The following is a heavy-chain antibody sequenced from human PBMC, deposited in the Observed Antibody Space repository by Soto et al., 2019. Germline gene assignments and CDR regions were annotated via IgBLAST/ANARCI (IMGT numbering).Heavy chain of an antibody. V-gene: IGHV3-30*04. CDR1: GFSFSTSG. J-gene: IGHJ4*02. CDR2: ISYDGANK. Sequence: QVQLVESGGGVVRPGRSLRLSCAASGFSFSTSGMHWVRQPPGKGLEWVTLISYDGANKFYADSVKGRFTISRDNYKNTLSLQMDSLRPEDTAVYYCASPGAARYLHYWGRGTLVTVSP. D-gene: IGHD3-10*01. CDR3: ASPGAARYLHY.